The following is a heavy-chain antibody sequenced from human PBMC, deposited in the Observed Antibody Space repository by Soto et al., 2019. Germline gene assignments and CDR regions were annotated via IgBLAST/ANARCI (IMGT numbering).Heavy chain of an antibody. D-gene: IGHD1-1*01. CDR1: GYAFTTYG. J-gene: IGHJ4*02. CDR2: ISAHNGNT. Sequence: QVHLVQSGAEVKKPGASVKVSCKGSGYAFTTYGITWVRQAPGKGLEWMGWISAHNGNTNYAQKLQGRVTVTRDTSTSTAYMELRRLRSDDTAVYDCARGRYGDYWGQGALVTVSS. CDR3: ARGRYGDY. V-gene: IGHV1-18*01.